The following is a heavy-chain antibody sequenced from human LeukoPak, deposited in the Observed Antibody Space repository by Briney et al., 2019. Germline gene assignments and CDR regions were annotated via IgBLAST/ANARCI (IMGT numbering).Heavy chain of an antibody. CDR1: GGSFSGYH. V-gene: IGHV4-34*01. J-gene: IGHJ4*02. CDR2: INHSGST. CDR3: ARGEPHSDTSGYPLY. D-gene: IGHD3-22*01. Sequence: PSETLSLTCAVYGGSFSGYHWNWIRHPPGMGLEWIGDINHSGSTNYNPSLKSRVTISVDTSKNQFSLRLTSVTAADTAVYYCARGEPHSDTSGYPLYWGRGTLVTVSS.